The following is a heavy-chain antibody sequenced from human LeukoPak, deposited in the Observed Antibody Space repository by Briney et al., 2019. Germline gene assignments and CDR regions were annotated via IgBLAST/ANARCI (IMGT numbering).Heavy chain of an antibody. CDR1: GFTFSDWY. V-gene: IGHV3-74*01. CDR2: INGDGSST. D-gene: IGHD5-12*01. CDR3: VRKVAADWYFDL. Sequence: QTGGSLRLSCAASGFTFSDWYMSWVRQAPGKGLVWVSRINGDGSSTIYADSVKGRFTISRDNAKNTVYLEMNSLRADDTAVYYCVRKVAADWYFDLWGRGTLVTVSS. J-gene: IGHJ2*01.